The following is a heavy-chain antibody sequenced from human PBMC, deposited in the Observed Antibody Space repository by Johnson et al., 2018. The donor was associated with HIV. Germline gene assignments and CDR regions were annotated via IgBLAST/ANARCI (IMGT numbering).Heavy chain of an antibody. D-gene: IGHD3-22*01. CDR2: IKSKTDGGTT. J-gene: IGHJ3*01. Sequence: VQLVESGGGLVKPGGSLRLSCAASGFTFSNAWMSWVRQAPGKGLEWVGRIKSKTDGGTTDYAAPVKGRFTISRDDSKNTLYLQMNSLKTEDTAVYYCVRDRGTVVIWSDAFDVWGQGTVVTVSS. CDR1: GFTFSNAW. CDR3: VRDRGTVVIWSDAFDV. V-gene: IGHV3-15*01.